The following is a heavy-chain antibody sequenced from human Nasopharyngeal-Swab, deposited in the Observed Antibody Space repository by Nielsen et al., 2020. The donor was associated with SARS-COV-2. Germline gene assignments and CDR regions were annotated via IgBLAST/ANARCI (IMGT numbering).Heavy chain of an antibody. CDR3: ARHFYSRSSRLLYLDY. CDR1: GYNFADQI. CDR2: INAGNGDT. J-gene: IGHJ4*02. Sequence: AAVKVSCKASGYNFADQIMHWVRQAPGQGLEGMGWINAGNGDTKYSQKFQDRVTFTRDTSADTAYMELSSLRSEDTAVYFCARHFYSRSSRLLYLDYWGQGTLVTVSS. V-gene: IGHV1-3*01. D-gene: IGHD6-6*01.